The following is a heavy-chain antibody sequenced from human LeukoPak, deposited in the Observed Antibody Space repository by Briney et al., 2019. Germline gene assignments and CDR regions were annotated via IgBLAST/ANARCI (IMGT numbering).Heavy chain of an antibody. CDR2: ISDDGRNK. D-gene: IGHD5-18*01. J-gene: IGHJ4*02. CDR3: ARGNSYYFES. Sequence: PGGSLRLSCAASGFSFISYGMHWVRQAPGKGLEWVGVISDDGRNKNYADSVKGRFTISRDNSKDTLYLQMNSLRDEDTAVYYCARGNSYYFESWGQGTLVSVSS. CDR1: GFSFISYG. V-gene: IGHV3-30*03.